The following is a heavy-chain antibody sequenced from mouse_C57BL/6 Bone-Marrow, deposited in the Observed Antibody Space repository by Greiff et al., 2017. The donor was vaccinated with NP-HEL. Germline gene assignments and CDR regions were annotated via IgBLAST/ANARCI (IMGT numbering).Heavy chain of an antibody. CDR2: IDPETGGT. CDR1: GYTFTDYE. V-gene: IGHV1-15*01. J-gene: IGHJ4*01. Sequence: VQVVESGAELVRPGASVTLSCKASGYTFTDYEMHWVKQTPVHGLEWIGAIDPETGGTAYNQKFKGKAILTADKSSSTAYMELRSLTSEDSAVYYCTRDRLDAMDYWGQGTSVTVSS. D-gene: IGHD2-14*01. CDR3: TRDRLDAMDY.